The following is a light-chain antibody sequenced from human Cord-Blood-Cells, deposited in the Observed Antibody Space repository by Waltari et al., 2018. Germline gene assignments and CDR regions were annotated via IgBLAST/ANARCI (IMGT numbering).Light chain of an antibody. V-gene: IGLV2-23*01. J-gene: IGLJ3*02. CDR2: EGS. Sequence: QSALTQPASVSGSPGQSITISCTGTSSDVGSYNLVSWYQQQPGKAPKLMIYEGSKRPSGVSNRFFGAKSGNTASLTISGLQAADEADYYCCSYAGSSTWVFGGGTKLTVL. CDR1: SSDVGSYNL. CDR3: CSYAGSSTWV.